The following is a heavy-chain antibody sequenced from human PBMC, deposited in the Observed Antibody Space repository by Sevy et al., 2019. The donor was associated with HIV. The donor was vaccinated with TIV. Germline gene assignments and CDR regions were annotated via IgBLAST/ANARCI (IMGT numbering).Heavy chain of an antibody. V-gene: IGHV4-59*01. D-gene: IGHD6-13*01. CDR1: GGSISSYY. Sequence: SETLSLTCTVSGGSISSYYWSWIRQPPGKGLEWIGYIYYSGSTNYNPSLKSRVTISVDTSKNQFSLKLSSVTAADTAVYYCARSRQQLAYYYYYYYMYVWGKGTTVTVSS. CDR3: ARSRQQLAYYYYYYYMYV. J-gene: IGHJ6*03. CDR2: IYYSGST.